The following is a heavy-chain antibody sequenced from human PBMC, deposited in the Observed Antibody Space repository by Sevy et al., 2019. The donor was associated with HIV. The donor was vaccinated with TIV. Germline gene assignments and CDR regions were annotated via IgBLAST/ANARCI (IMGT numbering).Heavy chain of an antibody. J-gene: IGHJ4*02. CDR1: GFTFSKYS. D-gene: IGHD3-10*01. CDR2: IDIAGSTI. V-gene: IGHV3-48*04. Sequence: GGSLRLSCAASGFTFSKYSMSWVRQPPGKGLEWVAYIDIAGSTIYYAESVKGRFTISRDNAKNSLYLRMNGLTADDTAVYYCAREYRGSGSYYEDLWGQGTLVTVSS. CDR3: AREYRGSGSYYEDL.